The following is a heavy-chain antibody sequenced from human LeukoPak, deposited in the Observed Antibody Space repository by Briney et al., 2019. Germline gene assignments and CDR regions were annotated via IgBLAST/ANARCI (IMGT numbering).Heavy chain of an antibody. CDR1: GFTFSSYG. CDR3: VGYGSGSPMNWFDP. CDR2: IRYDGSNK. Sequence: GGSLRLSCAASGFTFSSYGMHWVRQAPGKGLEWVAFIRYDGSNKYYADSVKGRFTISRDNSKNTLYLQMNSLRAEDTAVYYCVGYGSGSPMNWFDPWGQGTLVTVSS. V-gene: IGHV3-30*02. D-gene: IGHD3-10*01. J-gene: IGHJ5*02.